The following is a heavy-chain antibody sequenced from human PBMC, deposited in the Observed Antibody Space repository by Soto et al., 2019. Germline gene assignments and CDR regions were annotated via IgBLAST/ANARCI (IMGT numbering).Heavy chain of an antibody. CDR2: ISGSGGST. D-gene: IGHD6-13*01. CDR3: AKSLLYQLLSYIAAAGEYYYYYGMDV. V-gene: IGHV3-23*01. Sequence: PGGPLRLSCSASGFTLRSYAMSWVRQAPGKGLEWVSAISGSGGSTYYADSVKGRFTISRDNSKNTLYLQMNSLRAEDTAVYYCAKSLLYQLLSYIAAAGEYYYYYGMDVWGQGTTVTVSS. CDR1: GFTLRSYA. J-gene: IGHJ6*02.